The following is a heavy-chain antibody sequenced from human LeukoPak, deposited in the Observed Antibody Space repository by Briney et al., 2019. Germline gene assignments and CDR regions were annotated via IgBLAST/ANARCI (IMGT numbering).Heavy chain of an antibody. V-gene: IGHV3-23*01. J-gene: IGHJ4*02. Sequence: QPGXSLRLSCAASGFTFSSYAMSWVRQAPGKGLEWVSAISGSGFTYYADSVKGRFTISRDNSKNTLYLQMNSLRAEDTAVYYCAKDLGVLYSYNYFDYWGQGTLVTVSS. CDR3: AKDLGVLYSYNYFDY. D-gene: IGHD5-18*01. CDR1: GFTFSSYA. CDR2: ISGSGFT.